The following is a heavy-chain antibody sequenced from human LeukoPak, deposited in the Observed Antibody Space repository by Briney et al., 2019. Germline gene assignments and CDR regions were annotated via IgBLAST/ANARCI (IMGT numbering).Heavy chain of an antibody. CDR3: ARGTPDYGDLYYYYYMDV. CDR1: GYSISSGYY. V-gene: IGHV4-38-2*01. Sequence: SETLSLTCAVSGYSISSGYYWGWIRQPPGKGLEWIGSIYHSGSTYYNPSLKSRVTVSVDTSKNHFSLKLSSVTAADTAVYYCARGTPDYGDLYYYYYMDVWGKGTTVTVSS. J-gene: IGHJ6*03. D-gene: IGHD4-17*01. CDR2: IYHSGST.